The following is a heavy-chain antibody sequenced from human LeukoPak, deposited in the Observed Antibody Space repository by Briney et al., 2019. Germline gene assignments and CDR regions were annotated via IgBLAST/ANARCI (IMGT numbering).Heavy chain of an antibody. CDR3: ATDLGGITMVRGVIYY. J-gene: IGHJ4*02. Sequence: GASVKVSCKVSGYTLTELSLHWVRQAPGTGLEWMGGFDPEDGETIYAQKFQGRVTMTEDTSTDTAYMELSSLRSEDTAVYYCATDLGGITMVRGVIYYWGQGTLVTVSS. D-gene: IGHD3-10*01. CDR2: FDPEDGET. V-gene: IGHV1-24*01. CDR1: GYTLTELS.